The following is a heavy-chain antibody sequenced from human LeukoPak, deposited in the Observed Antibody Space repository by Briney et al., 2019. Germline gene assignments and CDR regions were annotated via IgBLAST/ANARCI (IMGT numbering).Heavy chain of an antibody. D-gene: IGHD6-19*01. CDR2: IYYSGST. J-gene: IGHJ3*02. Sequence: SETLSLTCTVSGGSISSYYWSWLRQPPGKGLKWIGYIYYSGSTNYNPSLKSRVTISVDTSKNQFSLNLSCVTAADTAVYYCARYSGGWRSFDIWGQGTMVTVSS. CDR1: GGSISSYY. CDR3: ARYSGGWRSFDI. V-gene: IGHV4-59*01.